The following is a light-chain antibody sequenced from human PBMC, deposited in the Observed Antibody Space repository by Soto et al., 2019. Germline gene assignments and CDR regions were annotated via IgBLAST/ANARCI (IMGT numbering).Light chain of an antibody. Sequence: DIQMTQSPSSLSAAVGDRVTITFGASQGVLNYLAWYQQKAGKVPRLLIYAASTLQSGVPSRFSGSRSGTDFTLTISSLQPEDIATYYCQKYNSAPWTFGQGTKVDNK. V-gene: IGKV1-27*01. CDR2: AAS. J-gene: IGKJ1*01. CDR3: QKYNSAPWT. CDR1: QGVLNY.